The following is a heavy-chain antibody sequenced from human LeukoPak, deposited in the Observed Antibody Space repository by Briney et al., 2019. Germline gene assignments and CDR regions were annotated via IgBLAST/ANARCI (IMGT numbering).Heavy chain of an antibody. Sequence: SETLSLTCAVYGGSFSGYYWSWIRQPPGKGLEWIGEIHHSGSTNYNPSLKSRVTISVDTSKNQFSLKLSSVTAADTAVYYCARGDGHNSRRFDPWGQGTLVTVSS. J-gene: IGHJ5*02. CDR3: ARGDGHNSRRFDP. D-gene: IGHD5-24*01. V-gene: IGHV4-34*01. CDR1: GGSFSGYY. CDR2: IHHSGST.